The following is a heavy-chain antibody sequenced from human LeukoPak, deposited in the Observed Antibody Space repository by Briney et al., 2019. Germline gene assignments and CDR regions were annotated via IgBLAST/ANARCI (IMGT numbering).Heavy chain of an antibody. CDR2: IYYSGST. Sequence: PSETLSLTCTVSGGSISSGDYYWSWIRQPPGKGLEWIGYIYYSGSTYYNPSLKSRVTISVDTSKNQFSLKLSSVTAADTAVYYCARDPGAGRGGYYFDYWGQGTLVTVSS. D-gene: IGHD1-26*01. CDR1: GGSISSGDYY. CDR3: ARDPGAGRGGYYFDY. V-gene: IGHV4-30-4*01. J-gene: IGHJ4*02.